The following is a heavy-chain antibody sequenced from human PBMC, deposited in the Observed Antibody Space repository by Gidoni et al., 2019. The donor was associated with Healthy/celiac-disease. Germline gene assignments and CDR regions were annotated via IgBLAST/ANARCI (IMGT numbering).Heavy chain of an antibody. V-gene: IGHV1-69*01. D-gene: IGHD1-26*01. CDR3: ARDRGGIVGATVYFDY. CDR2: IIPIFGTA. CDR1: GGTFSSSA. J-gene: IGHJ4*02. Sequence: QVQLVQSGAEVKKPGSSVKVSCKASGGTFSSSAISWVRQAPGQGLEWMGGIIPIFGTANYAQKFQGRVTISADESTSTAYMELSSLRSEDTAVYYCARDRGGIVGATVYFDYWGQGTLVTVSS.